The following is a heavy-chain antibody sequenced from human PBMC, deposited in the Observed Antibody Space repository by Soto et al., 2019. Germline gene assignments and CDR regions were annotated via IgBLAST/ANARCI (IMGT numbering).Heavy chain of an antibody. CDR2: IKSKDDGETK. D-gene: IGHD4-4*01. J-gene: IGHJ5*01. V-gene: IGHV3-15*01. Sequence: PWGSLRLSCAASGFTFSHAWMSWVRQAPGKGLEWVGRIKSKDDGETKDYGAPVRGRFTISRDDSQEILYLHMNSLRIEDTAVYYCCVIKRRDQYSPSGYWCEPWGPGTLVIVSP. CDR3: CVIKRRDQYSPSGYWCEP. CDR1: GFTFSHAW.